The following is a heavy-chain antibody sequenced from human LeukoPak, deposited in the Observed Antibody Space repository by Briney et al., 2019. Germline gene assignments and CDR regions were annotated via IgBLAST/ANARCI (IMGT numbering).Heavy chain of an antibody. CDR2: ISGSGGST. V-gene: IGHV3-23*01. J-gene: IGHJ3*02. CDR3: AKERGLQPDAFDI. CDR1: GFTLSTNA. D-gene: IGHD4-11*01. Sequence: GGSLRLSCLTSGFTLSTNAMSWVRQAPGKGLEWISGISGSGGSTYYADSVKGRFTISRDNSKNTLYLQMNSLRAEDTAVYYCAKERGLQPDAFDIWGQGTMVTVSS.